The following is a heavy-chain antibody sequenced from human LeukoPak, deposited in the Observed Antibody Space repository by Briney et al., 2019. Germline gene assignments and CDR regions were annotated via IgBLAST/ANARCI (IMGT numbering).Heavy chain of an antibody. D-gene: IGHD4-11*01. J-gene: IGHJ4*02. Sequence: SVKVSCKASGGTFSSYAISWVRQAPGQGLEWMGRIIPILGIANYAQKFQGRVTITADKSTSTAYMELSSLRAEDTAIYYCAIGTSTGTFFWGQGTLVTVSS. CDR2: IIPILGIA. V-gene: IGHV1-69*04. CDR1: GGTFSSYA. CDR3: AIGTSTGTFF.